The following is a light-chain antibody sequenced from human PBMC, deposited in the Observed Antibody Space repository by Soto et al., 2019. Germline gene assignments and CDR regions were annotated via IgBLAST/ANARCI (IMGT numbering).Light chain of an antibody. Sequence: IVLTQSPATLSLSPGERATLSCRASQSISYNLAWYQQKPGQAPRLLIYDASNRATGVPARFSGSGSGTDFTLSISSLEPEDFAVYYCQQRGDWPQYTFGQGSRLEIK. CDR1: QSISYN. CDR3: QQRGDWPQYT. J-gene: IGKJ2*01. CDR2: DAS. V-gene: IGKV3-11*01.